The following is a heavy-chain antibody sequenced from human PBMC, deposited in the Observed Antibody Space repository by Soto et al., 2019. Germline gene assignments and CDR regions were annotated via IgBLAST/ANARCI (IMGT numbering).Heavy chain of an antibody. Sequence: GGSLRLSCAASGFTFSSYAMSWVRQAPGKGLEWVSAISGSGGSTYYADSVKGRFTISRDNSKNTLYLQMNSLRAEDTAVYYCAKGPYRYCSGGSCYGFDPRGQGTLVTVSS. V-gene: IGHV3-23*01. D-gene: IGHD2-15*01. CDR3: AKGPYRYCSGGSCYGFDP. CDR2: ISGSGGST. J-gene: IGHJ5*02. CDR1: GFTFSSYA.